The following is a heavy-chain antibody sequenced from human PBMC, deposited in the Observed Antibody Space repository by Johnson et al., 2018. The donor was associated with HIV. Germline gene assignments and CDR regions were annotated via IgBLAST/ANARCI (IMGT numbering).Heavy chain of an antibody. V-gene: IGHV3-30*18. J-gene: IGHJ3*02. Sequence: VQLVESGGGVVQPGRSLRLSCAASGFTFSSYGMHWVRQAPGKGLEWVAVISYDGSNKYYADSVKGRFTISRDNSKNTLYLQMNSLRAEDTAVYYCAKEGQWLVQEAFDIWGQGTMVIVSS. D-gene: IGHD6-19*01. CDR3: AKEGQWLVQEAFDI. CDR1: GFTFSSYG. CDR2: ISYDGSNK.